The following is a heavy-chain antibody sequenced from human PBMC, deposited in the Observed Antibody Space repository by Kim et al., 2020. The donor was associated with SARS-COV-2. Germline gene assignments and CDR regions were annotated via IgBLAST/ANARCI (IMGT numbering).Heavy chain of an antibody. D-gene: IGHD6-19*01. CDR3: ARAPAVAGTGGYY. J-gene: IGHJ1*01. CDR1: GFTFNNYW. Sequence: GGSLRLSCAASGFTFNNYWMHWVRQAPGKGLVWVSRINSDGSSTSYADSVKGRFTISRDNAKNTVYLQMNSLRAEDTAVYYCARAPAVAGTGGYYWGQGTLVTVSS. V-gene: IGHV3-74*01. CDR2: INSDGSST.